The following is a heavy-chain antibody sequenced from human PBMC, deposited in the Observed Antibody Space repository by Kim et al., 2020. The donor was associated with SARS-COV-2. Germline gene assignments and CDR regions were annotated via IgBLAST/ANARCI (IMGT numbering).Heavy chain of an antibody. CDR1: GGSISSSSFY. V-gene: IGHV4-39*01. CDR3: ASPLMYGDYSFDH. Sequence: SETLSLTCTVSGGSISSSSFYWGWIRQPPGKGMEWIGNFYYSGSTYYNPSLRSRVTISVDTSKNQFSLKLISVTAADTAVYYCASPLMYGDYSFDHWGQGTLVTVSS. D-gene: IGHD4-17*01. J-gene: IGHJ4*02. CDR2: FYYSGST.